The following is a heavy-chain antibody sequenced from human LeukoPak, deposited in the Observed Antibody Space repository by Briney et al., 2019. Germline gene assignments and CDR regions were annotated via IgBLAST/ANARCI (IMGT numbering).Heavy chain of an antibody. J-gene: IGHJ2*01. CDR1: GFTFSNYG. D-gene: IGHD5/OR15-5a*01. CDR3: ARGRGYGVGDHYWYFDF. V-gene: IGHV3-33*01. Sequence: PGGSLRLSCAASGFTFSNYGMHWVRQAPGKGLEWVAVVWYDGSNKYYADSVKGRFTISRDNSRNTVYLQMNSLRVEDTAVYYCARGRGYGVGDHYWYFDFWGRGTLVTVSS. CDR2: VWYDGSNK.